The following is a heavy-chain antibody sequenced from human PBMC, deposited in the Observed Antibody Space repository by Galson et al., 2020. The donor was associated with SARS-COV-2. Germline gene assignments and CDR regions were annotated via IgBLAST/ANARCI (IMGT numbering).Heavy chain of an antibody. D-gene: IGHD4-4*01. CDR3: ARGGNPKAFDI. CDR1: GFTFSSYW. V-gene: IGHV3-74*01. CDR2: INSDGSST. J-gene: IGHJ3*02. Sequence: GESLKISCAASGFTFSSYWMYWVRQAPGKGLVWVSRINSDGSSTDYADSVKGRFTMSRDNAKNTLYLQMSSLRVEDTAVYYCARGGNPKAFDIWGQGTMVTVSS.